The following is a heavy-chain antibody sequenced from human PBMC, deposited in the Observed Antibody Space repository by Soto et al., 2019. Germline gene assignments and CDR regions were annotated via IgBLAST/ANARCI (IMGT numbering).Heavy chain of an antibody. J-gene: IGHJ3*02. D-gene: IGHD4-17*01. Sequence: QVQLQESGPGLVKPSQTLSLTCTVSGGSISSGGYYWSWIRQRPGKGLEWIGYIYYSGSTYYNPSLKSRVTISVDTSKNQFSLKLSSVTAADTAVYYCATWTTVTSDAFDIWGQGTMVTVSS. V-gene: IGHV4-31*03. CDR1: GGSISSGGYY. CDR2: IYYSGST. CDR3: ATWTTVTSDAFDI.